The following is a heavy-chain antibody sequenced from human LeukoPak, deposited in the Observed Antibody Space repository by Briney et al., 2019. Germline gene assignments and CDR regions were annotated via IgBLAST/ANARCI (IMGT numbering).Heavy chain of an antibody. CDR3: AREGYGDAFDY. CDR2: ISSNGGST. Sequence: GGSLRLSCAASGFTFSSYAIHWVRQAPGKGLEYVSAISSNGGSTYYANSVKGRFTISRDNSKNTLYLQMGSLRAEDMAVYYCAREGYGDAFDYWGQATLVTVSS. CDR1: GFTFSSYA. J-gene: IGHJ4*02. D-gene: IGHD4-17*01. V-gene: IGHV3-64*01.